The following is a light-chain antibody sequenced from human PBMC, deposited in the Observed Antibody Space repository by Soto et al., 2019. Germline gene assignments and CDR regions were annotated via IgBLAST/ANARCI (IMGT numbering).Light chain of an antibody. CDR1: QSISNY. Sequence: DIQMTQSPSSLSASVGDRVTITCRASQSISNYLNWYQQKPGKAPKLLMYAASNLQSGVPSRFGGSGSGTDFTLTISSLQPEDFATYYCQQSYSTPRTFGQGIKVEIK. V-gene: IGKV1-39*01. CDR3: QQSYSTPRT. CDR2: AAS. J-gene: IGKJ1*01.